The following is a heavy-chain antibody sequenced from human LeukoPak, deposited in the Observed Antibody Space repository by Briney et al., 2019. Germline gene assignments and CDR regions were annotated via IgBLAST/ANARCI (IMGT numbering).Heavy chain of an antibody. CDR1: GFTFSSYA. V-gene: IGHV3-23*01. Sequence: GGSLRLSCAASGFTFSSYAMSWVRQAPGKGLEWVSAISAGASSTYYADSVKGRFTISRDSSKNTLYLQMNSLRAEDTAIYYCAKGTRGFGEFQYFQHWGQGTLVTVSS. J-gene: IGHJ1*01. D-gene: IGHD3-10*01. CDR2: ISAGASST. CDR3: AKGTRGFGEFQYFQH.